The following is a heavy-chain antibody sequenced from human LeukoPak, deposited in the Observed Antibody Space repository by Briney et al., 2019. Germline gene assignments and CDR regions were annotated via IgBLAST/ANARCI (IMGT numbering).Heavy chain of an antibody. D-gene: IGHD2-21*02. J-gene: IGHJ4*02. CDR1: GGSISSYY. CDR2: IYSSGST. CDR3: ARFAYCGGHCWYYFDY. Sequence: LSETLPLTCTVSGGSISSYYWSWIRQPPGEGLEWIGYIYSSGSTNYNPSLKSRITISVDTSKNQFSLKLSSVTAADTAVYYCARFAYCGGHCWYYFDYWGQGSLVTVSS. V-gene: IGHV4-59*01.